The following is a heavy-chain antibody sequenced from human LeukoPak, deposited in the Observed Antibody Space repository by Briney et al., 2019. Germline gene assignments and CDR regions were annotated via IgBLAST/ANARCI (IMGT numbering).Heavy chain of an antibody. D-gene: IGHD3-16*02. J-gene: IGHJ4*02. Sequence: SETLSLTCTVSGVSISSYYWSWIRQPPGKGLEWLGYIYYSGSTNYNPSLKSRVTISVDTSKNQFSLKLSSVTAADTAVYYCARASYRYSSLDYWGQGSLVTVSS. CDR2: IYYSGST. CDR3: ARASYRYSSLDY. V-gene: IGHV4-59*12. CDR1: GVSISSYY.